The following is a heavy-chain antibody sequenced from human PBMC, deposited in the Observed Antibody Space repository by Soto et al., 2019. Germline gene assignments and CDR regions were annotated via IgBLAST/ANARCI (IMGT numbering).Heavy chain of an antibody. CDR1: GASISSDY. D-gene: IGHD2-2*01. V-gene: IGHV4-59*08. CDR2: IHSRGIT. Sequence: SETLSLTCTVSGASISSDYWSWIRQSPGQGLEWIGYIHSRGITKYNPSLRSRATISLDTSANQLSLKLSSFSAADTAVYYCARHVDCSSTTCYDFDSWGQGTLVTVSS. J-gene: IGHJ4*02. CDR3: ARHVDCSSTTCYDFDS.